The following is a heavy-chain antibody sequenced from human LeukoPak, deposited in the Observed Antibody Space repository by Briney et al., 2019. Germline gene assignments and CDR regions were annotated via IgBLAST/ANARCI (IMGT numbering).Heavy chain of an antibody. V-gene: IGHV4-31*03. D-gene: IGHD1-26*01. Sequence: TSQTLSLTRTVSGGSISSGGDYWSWLRQHPGKGLEWVGYIYYSGSTHYNPSLKSRVTISVDTSKSQFSLKVSSVTAADTAVYYCATSEYNSGSYWDYWGQGTLVTVSS. J-gene: IGHJ4*02. CDR1: GGSISSGGDY. CDR3: ATSEYNSGSYWDY. CDR2: IYYSGST.